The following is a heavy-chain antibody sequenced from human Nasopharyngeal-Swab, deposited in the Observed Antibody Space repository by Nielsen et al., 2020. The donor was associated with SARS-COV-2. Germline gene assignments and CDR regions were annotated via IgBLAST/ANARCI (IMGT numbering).Heavy chain of an antibody. J-gene: IGHJ4*02. Sequence: GESLKISCAASGFTFSNAWMSWVRQAPGKGLEWVGRIKSKTDGGTTDYAAPVKGRFTISRDDSKNTLYLQMNSLKTEDTAVYYCTTGTWFGVDYWGQGTLVTVSS. CDR1: GFTFSNAW. CDR2: IKSKTDGGTT. CDR3: TTGTWFGVDY. D-gene: IGHD3-10*01. V-gene: IGHV3-15*01.